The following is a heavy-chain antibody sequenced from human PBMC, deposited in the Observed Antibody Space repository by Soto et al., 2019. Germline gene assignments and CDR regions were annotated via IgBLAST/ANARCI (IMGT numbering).Heavy chain of an antibody. CDR3: ARLYYDYV. Sequence: GGSLRLSCAASGFTFGTYSMNWVRQAAGKGLEWIAYISYDSDTIQYADSVKGRFTISRDNAKNSLYLQMNSLRDEDTAVYYCARLYYDYVWGRGTTVTVSS. V-gene: IGHV3-48*02. D-gene: IGHD3-3*01. CDR2: ISYDSDTI. CDR1: GFTFGTYS. J-gene: IGHJ6*02.